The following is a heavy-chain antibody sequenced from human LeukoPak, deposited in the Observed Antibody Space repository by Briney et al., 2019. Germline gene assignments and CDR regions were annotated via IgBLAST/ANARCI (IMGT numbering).Heavy chain of an antibody. D-gene: IGHD2-2*01. V-gene: IGHV1-46*01. CDR3: AKSGVVQSKNWFDP. J-gene: IGHJ5*02. CDR1: GYTFTTYY. CDR2: INPSSGST. Sequence: GASVKVSCKASGYTFTTYYMHWVRQAPGLGLEWMGIINPSSGSTSYAQKFQGRVTMTRDTSTSTVYMDLSSLRSEDTAVYYCAKSGVVQSKNWFDPWGQGTLVTVSS.